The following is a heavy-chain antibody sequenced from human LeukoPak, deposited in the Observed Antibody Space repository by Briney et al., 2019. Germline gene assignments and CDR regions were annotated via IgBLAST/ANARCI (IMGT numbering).Heavy chain of an antibody. Sequence: GGSLRLSCATSGFIFSTYALSWVRQAPGKGLEWASSISGSGGSTYHADSAKGRFTISRDSSKNTLYLQMNSLRAEDTAIYYCARVIRAAPGKGYFDYWGRGTLVTVSS. CDR1: GFIFSTYA. CDR2: ISGSGGST. V-gene: IGHV3-23*01. D-gene: IGHD6-13*01. J-gene: IGHJ4*02. CDR3: ARVIRAAPGKGYFDY.